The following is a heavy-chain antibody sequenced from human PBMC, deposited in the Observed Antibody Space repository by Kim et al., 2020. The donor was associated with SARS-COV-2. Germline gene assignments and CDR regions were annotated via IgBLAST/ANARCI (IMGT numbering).Heavy chain of an antibody. CDR2: ISSSSSYI. CDR1: GFTFSSYS. Sequence: GGSLRLSCAASGFTFSSYSMNWVRQAPGKGLEWVSSISSSSSYIYYADSVKGRFTISRDNAKNSLYLQMNSLRAEDTAVYYCARERPQDYGMDVWGQGTTVTVSS. J-gene: IGHJ6*02. V-gene: IGHV3-21*01. CDR3: ARERPQDYGMDV.